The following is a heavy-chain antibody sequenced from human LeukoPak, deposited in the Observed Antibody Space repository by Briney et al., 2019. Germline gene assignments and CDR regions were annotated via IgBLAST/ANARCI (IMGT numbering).Heavy chain of an antibody. Sequence: EPSETLSLTCTVSGGSISSDTYYWNWIRQHPEKGLEWIGYIYYSGSTYYKPSLQSRVTISVDTSKNQFSLKLSSVTAADTAVYYCARATYSSGYSRFDYWGQGTLVTVSS. CDR1: GGSISSDTYY. D-gene: IGHD3-22*01. J-gene: IGHJ4*02. V-gene: IGHV4-31*03. CDR3: ARATYSSGYSRFDY. CDR2: IYYSGST.